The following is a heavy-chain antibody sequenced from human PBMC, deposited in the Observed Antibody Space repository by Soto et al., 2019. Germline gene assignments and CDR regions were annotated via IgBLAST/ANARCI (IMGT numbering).Heavy chain of an antibody. V-gene: IGHV3-23*01. J-gene: IGHJ4*02. CDR1: GFTFSSYA. D-gene: IGHD3-3*01. Sequence: GGSLRLSCAASGFTFSSYAMSWVRQAPGKGLEWVSAISGSGGSTYYADPVKGRFTISRDNSKNTLYLQMNSLRAEDTAVYYCAKDRVRFLEWLPAGYAGIDYWGQGTLVTVSS. CDR2: ISGSGGST. CDR3: AKDRVRFLEWLPAGYAGIDY.